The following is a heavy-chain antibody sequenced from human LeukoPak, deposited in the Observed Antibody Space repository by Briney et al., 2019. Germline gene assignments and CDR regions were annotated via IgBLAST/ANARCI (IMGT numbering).Heavy chain of an antibody. CDR3: AKDVVGQQWPENY. CDR2: IHYDGSVK. CDR1: GFTFSAYG. V-gene: IGHV3-30*02. D-gene: IGHD6-19*01. Sequence: GGSLRLSCAASGFTFSAYGLHWVRQAPGKGLDGVTFIHYDGSVKHYGDSVKGRFTISRDNSKNTLYLQMNSLRAEDTAVYFCAKDVVGQQWPENYWGQGTLVTVSS. J-gene: IGHJ4*02.